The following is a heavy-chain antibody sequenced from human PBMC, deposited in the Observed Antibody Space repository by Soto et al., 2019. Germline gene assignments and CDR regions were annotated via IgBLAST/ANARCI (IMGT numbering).Heavy chain of an antibody. Sequence: QGQLVQPGAEVKKPGASVKVSCKTSGYSFTTYGITWVRQAPGQRLEWMGWISGHYGNTDYAQHLRDRVTMTIDTSTTTAYLELRNLKSEDTAVYYCARRVGLAPVFDAYDIWGQGTMVTVSS. D-gene: IGHD3-10*01. J-gene: IGHJ3*02. CDR3: ARRVGLAPVFDAYDI. V-gene: IGHV1-18*01. CDR2: ISGHYGNT. CDR1: GYSFTTYG.